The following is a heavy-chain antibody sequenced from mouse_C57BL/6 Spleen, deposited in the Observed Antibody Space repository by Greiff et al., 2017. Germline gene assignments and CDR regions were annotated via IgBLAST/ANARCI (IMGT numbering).Heavy chain of an antibody. CDR2: ISDGGSYT. J-gene: IGHJ3*01. CDR1: GFTFSSYD. D-gene: IGHD1-1*01. CDR3: AREDYYGSSSGFAY. V-gene: IGHV5-4*01. Sequence: EVQGVESGGGLVKPGGSLKLSCAASGFTFSSYDMSWVRQTPEKRLEWVATISDGGSYTYYPDNVKGRFTISRDNAKNNLYLQMSHLKSEDTAMYYCAREDYYGSSSGFAYWGQGTLVTVSA.